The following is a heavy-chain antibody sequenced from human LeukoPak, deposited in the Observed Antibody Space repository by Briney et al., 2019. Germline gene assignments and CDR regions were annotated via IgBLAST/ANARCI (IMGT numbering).Heavy chain of an antibody. CDR3: ARGDSTYYYDSSGYYLDY. V-gene: IGHV4-34*01. CDR1: GGSFSGYY. Sequence: SETLSLTCAVYGGSFSGYYWSWIRQPPGKGLEWIGEINHSGSTNYNPSLKSRVTISVDTSKNQFSLKLSSVTAADTAVYYCARGDSTYYYDSSGYYLDYWGQGTLVTVSS. D-gene: IGHD3-22*01. CDR2: INHSGST. J-gene: IGHJ4*02.